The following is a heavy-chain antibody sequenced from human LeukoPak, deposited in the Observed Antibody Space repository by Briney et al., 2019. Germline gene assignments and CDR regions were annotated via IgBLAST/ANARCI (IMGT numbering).Heavy chain of an antibody. Sequence: GGSLRLSCAASGFTFSNYWMSWVRQAPGKGLEWVANIKEDGSDKNYVDSVRGRFTISRVNAKNALYLQINSLRAEDTAVYYCGREIPGGTTSLDCWGQGTVVTVSS. V-gene: IGHV3-7*04. J-gene: IGHJ4*02. CDR2: IKEDGSDK. CDR3: GREIPGGTTSLDC. CDR1: GFTFSNYW. D-gene: IGHD1-7*01.